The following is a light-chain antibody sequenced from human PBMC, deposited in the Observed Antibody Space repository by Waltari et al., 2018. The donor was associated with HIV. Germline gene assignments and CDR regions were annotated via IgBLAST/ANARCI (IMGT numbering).Light chain of an antibody. CDR3: HRRSTWPFT. V-gene: IGKV3-11*01. Sequence: IVLTKSQATLSLSPGERAILSWRASQSIRNYLAWHQQRPVQAPRLLVYDTYNRSTGVPAMFSGSGAVTDFSLTIASLESEDCAIYYCHRRSTWPFTFGPGTKVDI. CDR1: QSIRNY. CDR2: DTY. J-gene: IGKJ3*01.